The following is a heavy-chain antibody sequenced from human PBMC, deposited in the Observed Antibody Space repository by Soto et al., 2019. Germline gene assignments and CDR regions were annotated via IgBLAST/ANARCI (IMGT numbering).Heavy chain of an antibody. D-gene: IGHD3-16*01. J-gene: IGHJ4*02. V-gene: IGHV3-23*01. CDR1: GFTFSAYV. Sequence: GGSLRLSCAASGFTFSAYVMSWVRQAPGKGREWVSSITSSGVGTYYADSVKGRFTVSRDNYKNTVYLQMNSLRDEDTAVYYCAKLTAAWGQGALVTVSS. CDR2: ITSSGVGT. CDR3: AKLTAA.